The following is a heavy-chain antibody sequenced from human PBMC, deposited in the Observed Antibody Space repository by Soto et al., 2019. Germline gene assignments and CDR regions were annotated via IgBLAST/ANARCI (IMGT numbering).Heavy chain of an antibody. CDR1: GYSITSGFY. CDR3: ARDQAGATSFDY. D-gene: IGHD1-26*01. J-gene: IGHJ4*02. Sequence: PSETLSLTCAVSGYSITSGFYWGWIRQPPGKGLQWIASLNHRGSTFNNPSLKSRVTISIDTSRNQFSLRLESVTAADSAMYYCARDQAGATSFDYWGQGTLVTVSS. V-gene: IGHV4-38-2*02. CDR2: LNHRGST.